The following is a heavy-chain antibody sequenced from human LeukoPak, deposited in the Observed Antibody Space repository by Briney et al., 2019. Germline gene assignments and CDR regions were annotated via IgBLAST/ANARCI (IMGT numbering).Heavy chain of an antibody. V-gene: IGHV1-18*04. CDR3: ARGIVVVPAAPPGVYYFDY. D-gene: IGHD2-2*01. CDR2: ISAYNGNT. CDR1: GYTFTSYG. Sequence: ASVKVSCKASGYTFTSYGNSWVRQAPGQGLEWMGWISAYNGNTNYAQKLQGRVTMTTDTSTSTAYMELRSLRSDDTAVYYCARGIVVVPAAPPGVYYFDYWGQGTLVTVPS. J-gene: IGHJ4*02.